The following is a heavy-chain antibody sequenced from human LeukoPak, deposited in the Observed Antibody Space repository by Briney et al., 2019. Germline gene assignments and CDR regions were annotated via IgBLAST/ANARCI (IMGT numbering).Heavy chain of an antibody. D-gene: IGHD2-15*01. J-gene: IGHJ4*02. CDR1: GYTFTTYY. CDR3: ARESSACSGGNCFSNYYFDY. CDR2: INPSGAST. V-gene: IGHV1-46*01. Sequence: ASVKVSCKASGYTFTTYYVHWVRQAPGQGLEWMGIINPSGASTRYAQKFQGRVTMTRDMSTSTVYMELSSLGSDDTAVYYCARESSACSGGNCFSNYYFDYWGQGTLVPVSS.